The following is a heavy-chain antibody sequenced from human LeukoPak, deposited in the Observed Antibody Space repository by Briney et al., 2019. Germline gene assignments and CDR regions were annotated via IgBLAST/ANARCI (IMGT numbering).Heavy chain of an antibody. V-gene: IGHV4-59*08. CDR2: MYDSGAT. CDR3: ARGVGSTSSNWFDP. Sequence: SETLSLTCIVSGVSISSYYWTWIRQPPGKGLEWLGYMYDSGATNYNLSVKSRVTISRDTSKNQFSLKLNSVTAADTAVYYCARGVGSTSSNWFDPWGQGTLVTVSS. D-gene: IGHD2/OR15-2a*01. J-gene: IGHJ5*02. CDR1: GVSISSYY.